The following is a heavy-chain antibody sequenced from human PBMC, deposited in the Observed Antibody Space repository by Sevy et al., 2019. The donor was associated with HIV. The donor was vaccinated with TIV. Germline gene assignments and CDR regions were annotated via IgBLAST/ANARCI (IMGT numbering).Heavy chain of an antibody. J-gene: IGHJ6*02. V-gene: IGHV1-18*01. CDR3: ARETYYYDSSGYYKNYYGMDV. D-gene: IGHD3-22*01. CDR2: ISAYNGNK. CDR1: GYTFTSYG. Sequence: ASVKVSCKASGYTFTSYGISWVRQAPGQGLEWMGWISAYNGNKNYAQTLQRRVTMTTDTSTSTAYMELKSLRSDDTAVYYCARETYYYDSSGYYKNYYGMDVWGQGTTVTVSS.